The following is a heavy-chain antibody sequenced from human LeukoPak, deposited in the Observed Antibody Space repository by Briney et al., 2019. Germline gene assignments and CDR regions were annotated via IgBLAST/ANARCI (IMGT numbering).Heavy chain of an antibody. D-gene: IGHD3-10*01. CDR1: GGSFSGYY. CDR3: ASPWGYGSGI. J-gene: IGHJ4*02. Sequence: SETLSLTCAVYGGSFSGYYWSWIRQPPGKGLEWIGEINHSGSTNYNPSLKSRVTISVDTSKKQFSLKLSSVTAADTAMYYCASPWGYGSGIWDQGTLVTVSS. CDR2: INHSGST. V-gene: IGHV4-34*01.